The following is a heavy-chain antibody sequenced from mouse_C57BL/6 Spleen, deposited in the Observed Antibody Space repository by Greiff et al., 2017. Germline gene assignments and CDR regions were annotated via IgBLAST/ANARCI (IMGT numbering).Heavy chain of an antibody. CDR2: IDPETGGT. CDR3: TRYSNYDY. J-gene: IGHJ2*01. V-gene: IGHV1-15*01. Sequence: VQGVESGAELVRPGASVTLSCKASGYTFTDYEMHWVKQTPVHGLEWIGAIDPETGGTAYNQKFKGKAILTADKSSSTAYMELRSLTSEDSAVYYCTRYSNYDYWGQGTTLTVSS. CDR1: GYTFTDYE. D-gene: IGHD2-5*01.